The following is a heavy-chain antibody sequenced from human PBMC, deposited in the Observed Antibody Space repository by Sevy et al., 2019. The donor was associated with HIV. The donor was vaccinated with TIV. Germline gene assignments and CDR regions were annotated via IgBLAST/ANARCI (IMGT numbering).Heavy chain of an antibody. CDR1: GFTFTNYG. CDR2: ISYDGSTK. V-gene: IGHV3-30*18. J-gene: IGHJ4*02. CDR3: AKATTPNNWRPLDC. D-gene: IGHD1-20*01. Sequence: GGSLRLSCAASGFTFTNYGMHWVRQAPGKGLEWVAVISYDGSTKYYADSVKGRFTISRDNSENTLSLQMNSLRTEDTAVYYCAKATTPNNWRPLDCWGQGTLVTSPQ.